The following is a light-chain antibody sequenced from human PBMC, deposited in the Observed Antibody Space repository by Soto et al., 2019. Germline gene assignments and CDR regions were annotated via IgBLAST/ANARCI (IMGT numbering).Light chain of an antibody. J-gene: IGKJ2*01. CDR3: QQYYSYPPT. CDR2: AAS. V-gene: IGKV1-8*01. CDR1: QGISSY. Sequence: AIRMTQSPSSRSASTGDRVTMTCRASQGISSYLAWYQQKPGKAPKLLIYAASTLQSGVPSRFSGSGSGTDFTLTISCLQSADFATYYCQQYYSYPPTFGQGTKLEIK.